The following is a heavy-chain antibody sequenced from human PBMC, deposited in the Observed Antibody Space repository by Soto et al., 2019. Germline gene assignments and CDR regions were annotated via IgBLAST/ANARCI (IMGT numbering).Heavy chain of an antibody. V-gene: IGHV1-18*01. D-gene: IGHD3-3*01. CDR2: INPNNGNT. CDR1: GYTFTSYA. J-gene: IGHJ5*02. CDR3: ARDLFDFWSGYNGNNWFDP. Sequence: ASVKVSCKASGYTFTSYAMHWVRQAPGQRLEWMGWINPNNGNTNYAQNLQGRVTMTTDTSTTTAYMELRSLRSDDTAVYFCARDLFDFWSGYNGNNWFDPWGQGTLVTVSS.